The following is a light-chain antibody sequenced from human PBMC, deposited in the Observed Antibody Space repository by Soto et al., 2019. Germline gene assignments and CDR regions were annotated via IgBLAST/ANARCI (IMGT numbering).Light chain of an antibody. CDR3: SSYTSSSTVV. J-gene: IGLJ2*01. V-gene: IGLV2-14*01. CDR1: SSDVGGYNY. Sequence: QSALTQPASVSGSPGQSITISCTGTSSDVGGYNYVSWYQQHPGKAPKLMIYDVSNRPSGVSNRFSGSKSGNTASRTISGLQAEDAADYYCSSYTSSSTVVFGGGTKLTF. CDR2: DVS.